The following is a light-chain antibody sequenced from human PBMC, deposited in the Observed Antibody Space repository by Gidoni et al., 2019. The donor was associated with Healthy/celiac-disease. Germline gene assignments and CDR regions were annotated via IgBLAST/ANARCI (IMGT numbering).Light chain of an antibody. Sequence: DIQMTQAPSTLSASVGDRVTITCRASQSISSWLAWYQQKPGKAPKLLIYKASSLESGVPSTLSGSGSGTEFTLTISSLQPDDFATYYCLQYNSYPLTFGGGTKVEIK. CDR1: QSISSW. V-gene: IGKV1-5*03. CDR3: LQYNSYPLT. CDR2: KAS. J-gene: IGKJ4*01.